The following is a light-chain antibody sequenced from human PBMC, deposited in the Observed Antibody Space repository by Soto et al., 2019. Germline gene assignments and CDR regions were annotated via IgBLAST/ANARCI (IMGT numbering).Light chain of an antibody. V-gene: IGKV3-20*01. CDR3: QQYGTSPLT. Sequence: EIVLTQSPGTLSLSPGERATLSCRASQSVSGSFLAWYQQKPGQAPRLLFYGPSSRATGIPDRFSGSGSGTDFTLTISRLEPDDFAVYYCQQYGTSPLTFGGGTKVEIK. CDR2: GPS. J-gene: IGKJ4*01. CDR1: QSVSGSF.